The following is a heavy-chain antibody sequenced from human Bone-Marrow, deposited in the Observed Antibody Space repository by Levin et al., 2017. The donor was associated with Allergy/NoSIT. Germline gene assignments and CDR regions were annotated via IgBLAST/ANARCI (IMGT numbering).Heavy chain of an antibody. CDR3: ARHQAPDYYGSGSYSAFDI. V-gene: IGHV4-59*08. CDR2: IFHSGST. J-gene: IGHJ3*02. CDR1: GVSIIGYY. Sequence: SQTLSLTCTVSGVSIIGYYWSWIRQPPGKGLEWIGHIFHSGSTNYNPSLKSRVTISVDTSKDQFSLQLGSVTAADTAVYYCARHQAPDYYGSGSYSAFDIWGQGTLVTVSS. D-gene: IGHD3-10*01.